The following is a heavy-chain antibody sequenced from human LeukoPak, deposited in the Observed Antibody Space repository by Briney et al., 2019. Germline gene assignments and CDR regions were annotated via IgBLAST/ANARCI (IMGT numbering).Heavy chain of an antibody. V-gene: IGHV4-39*07. J-gene: IGHJ3*02. Sequence: SETLSLTCTVSGGSISSSSYYWGWIRQPPGKGLEWIGNIYYSGSTYHNPSLKSRVTISVDTSKNQFSLKLSSVTAADTAVYYCARKKGGSFDAFDIWGQGTMVAVSS. CDR1: GGSISSSSYY. CDR3: ARKKGGSFDAFDI. D-gene: IGHD1-26*01. CDR2: IYYSGST.